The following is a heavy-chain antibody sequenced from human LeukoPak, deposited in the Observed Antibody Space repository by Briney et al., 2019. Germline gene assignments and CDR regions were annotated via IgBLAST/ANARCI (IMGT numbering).Heavy chain of an antibody. CDR1: GGSISSYY. Sequence: SETLSLTCTVSGGSISSYYWSWIRQPPGKGLGWIGYIYYSGSTNYNPSLTSRVTISVDTSKNQFSLKLSSVTAADTAVYYCARRSTGGGEYYFDYWGQGTLVTVSS. V-gene: IGHV4-59*01. D-gene: IGHD2-15*01. J-gene: IGHJ4*02. CDR3: ARRSTGGGEYYFDY. CDR2: IYYSGST.